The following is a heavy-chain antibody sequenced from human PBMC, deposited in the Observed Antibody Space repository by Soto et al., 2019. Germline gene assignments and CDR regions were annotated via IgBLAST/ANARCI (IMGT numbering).Heavy chain of an antibody. Sequence: TSETLSLTCTVSGGSISSSSYYWGWIRQPPGKGLEWIGSIYYSGSTYYNPSLKSRVTISVDTSKNQFSLKLSSVTAADTAVYYCARPPPVSSLREYYFDYWGQGTLVTVSS. CDR3: ARPPPVSSLREYYFDY. V-gene: IGHV4-39*01. CDR1: GGSISSSSYY. CDR2: IYYSGST. J-gene: IGHJ4*02. D-gene: IGHD6-6*01.